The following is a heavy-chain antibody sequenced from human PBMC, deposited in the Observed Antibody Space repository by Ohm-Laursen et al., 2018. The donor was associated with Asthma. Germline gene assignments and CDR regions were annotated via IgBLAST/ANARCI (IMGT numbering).Heavy chain of an antibody. CDR3: VREDNLGLDL. J-gene: IGHJ3*01. D-gene: IGHD7-27*01. CDR2: LKSDGTET. V-gene: IGHV3-74*01. Sequence: GSLRLSCAASGFTFSRYWMHWVRQAPGMGLVWVSRLKSDGTETTYADSVKGRFTISRDNAKNTLYLQMNSLRAEDMALYYCVREDNLGLDLWGQGTMVTVSS. CDR1: GFTFSRYW.